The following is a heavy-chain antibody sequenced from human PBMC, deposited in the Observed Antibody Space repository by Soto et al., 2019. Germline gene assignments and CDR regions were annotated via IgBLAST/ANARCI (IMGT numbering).Heavy chain of an antibody. Sequence: EVQLVESGGGLVQLGGSLRLSCAASGFTFSTYWMSWVRQAPGKGLEWVANIKPDGSEKWYVDSVKGRFTISRDNAKNSLYLQMNSLRAEDTAVYYCARGDYYDSSGPFSDAFDIWGQGTMVTVSS. D-gene: IGHD3-22*01. J-gene: IGHJ3*02. V-gene: IGHV3-7*04. CDR2: IKPDGSEK. CDR3: ARGDYYDSSGPFSDAFDI. CDR1: GFTFSTYW.